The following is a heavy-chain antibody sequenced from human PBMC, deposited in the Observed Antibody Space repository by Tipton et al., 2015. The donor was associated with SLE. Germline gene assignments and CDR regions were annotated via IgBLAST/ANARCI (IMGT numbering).Heavy chain of an antibody. V-gene: IGHV3-30*14. CDR1: GFTFSSYA. Sequence: SLRLSCAASGFTFSSYAMSWVRQAPGKGLEWVAVISYDGSNKYYADSVKGRFTISRDNSKNTLYLQMNSLRAEDTAVYYCARDRGDIGGAFDIWGQGTMVTVSS. J-gene: IGHJ3*02. D-gene: IGHD2-15*01. CDR3: ARDRGDIGGAFDI. CDR2: ISYDGSNK.